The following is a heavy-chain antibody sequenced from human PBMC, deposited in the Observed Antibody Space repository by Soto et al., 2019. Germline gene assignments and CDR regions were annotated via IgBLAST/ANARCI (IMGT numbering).Heavy chain of an antibody. D-gene: IGHD6-13*01. CDR3: AKLIAASGRGWDP. Sequence: EVQLLESGGALVQPGASLRLSCAGSGYTFSSYAMTWVRQAPGKGLEWVSGISYNGVDTYYTDSVRGRFTISRDNSKNTLCLQMSSLIVDETAFCSCAKLIAASGRGWDPWGQGTLFTVS. CDR1: GYTFSSYA. J-gene: IGHJ5*02. CDR2: ISYNGVDT. V-gene: IGHV3-23*01.